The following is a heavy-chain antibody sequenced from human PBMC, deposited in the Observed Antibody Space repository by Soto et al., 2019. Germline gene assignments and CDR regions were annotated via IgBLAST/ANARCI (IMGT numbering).Heavy chain of an antibody. V-gene: IGHV1-69*08. CDR1: GGTFSSYT. CDR2: IIPILGIA. D-gene: IGHD3-16*01. Sequence: QVPLVQSGAEVKKPGSSVKVSCKASGGTFSSYTISWVRQAPGQGLEWMGRIIPILGIANYAQKFQGRVTITADKTTSTAYMELSSLRSEDTAVYYCAREVGGGDYYYYIDVWGKGATVTVSS. J-gene: IGHJ6*03. CDR3: AREVGGGDYYYYIDV.